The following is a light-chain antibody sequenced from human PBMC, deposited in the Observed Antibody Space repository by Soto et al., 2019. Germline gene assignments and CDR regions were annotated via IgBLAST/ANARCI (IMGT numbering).Light chain of an antibody. Sequence: DIQMTQSPSTLSSSVGDIVTITCRASQSISRWLAWYQQKPGKATKLLIYEASSLESGVPSSVRSSGSGTVFSLTISSLQADDFASYYCQQNKNYAYTFGQGTNLEIK. CDR2: EAS. V-gene: IGKV1-5*03. CDR1: QSISRW. CDR3: QQNKNYAYT. J-gene: IGKJ2*01.